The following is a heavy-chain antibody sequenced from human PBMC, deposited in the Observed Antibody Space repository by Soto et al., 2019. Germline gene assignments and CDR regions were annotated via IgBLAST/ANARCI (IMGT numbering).Heavy chain of an antibody. CDR3: SRADCTGAYCYSWPFNYGVDV. CDR1: GFTFNTYG. CDR2: IWYDGSNK. V-gene: IGHV3-33*08. Sequence: QVQLGESGVGVVQPGGSLRLSCTTSGFTFNTYGMHWVRQAPGKGLERVAIIWYDGSNKYNADSVKGRFTIFRDNSKNTPYLQMNSLEAEDTALYYCSRADCTGAYCYSWPFNYGVDVWGQGTTVTVS. J-gene: IGHJ6*02. D-gene: IGHD2-15*01.